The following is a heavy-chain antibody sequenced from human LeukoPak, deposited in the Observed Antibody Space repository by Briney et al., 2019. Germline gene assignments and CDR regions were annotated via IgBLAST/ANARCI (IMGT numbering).Heavy chain of an antibody. CDR2: INHSGST. Sequence: SETLSLTCAVYGGSFSGYYWSWIRQPPGKGLEWIGEINHSGSTNYNPSLKSRVTISVDTSKNQFSLKLSSVTAADTAVYYCARGWYATSAAAELDYWGQGTLVTVSS. CDR3: ARGWYATSAAAELDY. CDR1: GGSFSGYY. D-gene: IGHD6-13*01. J-gene: IGHJ4*02. V-gene: IGHV4-34*01.